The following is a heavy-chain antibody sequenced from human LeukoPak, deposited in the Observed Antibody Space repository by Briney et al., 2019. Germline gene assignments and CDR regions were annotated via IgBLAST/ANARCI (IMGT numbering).Heavy chain of an antibody. J-gene: IGHJ4*02. V-gene: IGHV4-59*01. CDR2: IYYSGST. Sequence: PSETLSLTCTVSGGSISSYYWSWLRQPPGKGLEWIGYIYYSGSTNYNPSLKSRVTISVDTSKNQFYLKLSSVTAADTAVYYCARGDYFDYWGQGTLVTVSS. CDR3: ARGDYFDY. CDR1: GGSISSYY.